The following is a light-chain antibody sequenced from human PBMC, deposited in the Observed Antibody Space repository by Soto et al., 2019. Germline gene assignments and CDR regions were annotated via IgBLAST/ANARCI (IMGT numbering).Light chain of an antibody. Sequence: EIVLTQSPGTLSLSPGARAPLSCRASQSVSSIYLAWYQQKPGQAPRLLIYGASSRATGIPDRFSGSGSGTDFTLTISRLEPEDFAVYYCQQYAGSPWTFGQGTKVDIK. CDR1: QSVSSIY. J-gene: IGKJ1*01. CDR3: QQYAGSPWT. CDR2: GAS. V-gene: IGKV3-20*01.